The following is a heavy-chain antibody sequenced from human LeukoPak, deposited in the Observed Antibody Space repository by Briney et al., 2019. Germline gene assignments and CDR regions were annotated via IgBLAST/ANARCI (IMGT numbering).Heavy chain of an antibody. CDR2: IGTAGT. V-gene: IGHV3-23*03. J-gene: IGHJ3*01. CDR1: GFTFRNFA. Sequence: PGGSLRLGCAASGFTFRNFAMSWVRQAPGKGLEWLSSIGTAGTYYAGSVKGRFTISRDDSKNTLYLQLNSLRVDDTALYYCAKNWGPLHMGGQGTMVTVSS. CDR3: AKNWGPLHM. D-gene: IGHD3-16*01.